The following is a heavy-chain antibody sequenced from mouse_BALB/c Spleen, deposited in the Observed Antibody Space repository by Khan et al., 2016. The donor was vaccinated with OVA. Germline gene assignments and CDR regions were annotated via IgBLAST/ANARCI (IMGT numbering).Heavy chain of an antibody. CDR1: GYTFTNYG. J-gene: IGHJ1*01. Sequence: LVESGPELKKPGETVKISCKAPGYTFTNYGMNWVKQAPGKGLKWMGWINTYTGEPTYADDFKGRFVFSLETSASTAYLQISNLKNEDMTTYFCARISSYWYSDVWGAETTVTVSS. D-gene: IGHD6-2*01. CDR3: ARISSYWYSDV. V-gene: IGHV9-1*02. CDR2: INTYTGEP.